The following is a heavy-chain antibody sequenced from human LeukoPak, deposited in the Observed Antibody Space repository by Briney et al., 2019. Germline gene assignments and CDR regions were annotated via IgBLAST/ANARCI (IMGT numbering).Heavy chain of an antibody. CDR2: ISYDGRNQ. CDR3: AKKSVPGAGTGSFDI. V-gene: IGHV3-30*18. D-gene: IGHD6-19*01. Sequence: GTSLRPSCAASGFTFSSYAFYWVRQAPGKGLEWVSSISYDGRNQYYIDSVRGRLTISRDNSKNTLYLQMNSLRTEDTAVYFCAKKSVPGAGTGSFDIWGQGTMVTVSS. J-gene: IGHJ3*02. CDR1: GFTFSSYA.